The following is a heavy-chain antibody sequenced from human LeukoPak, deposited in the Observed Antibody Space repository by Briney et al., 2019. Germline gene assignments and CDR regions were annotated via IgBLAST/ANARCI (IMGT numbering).Heavy chain of an antibody. Sequence: ASVKVSCTASGYTFTSYYIHWVRQAPGQGPERMGIINPSGGSTNYAQDFQGRVTMTRDTSTSTVYMELSSLRSEDTAVYYCARRELAGSTAYFDYWGQGTLVTVSS. V-gene: IGHV1-46*01. CDR3: ARRELAGSTAYFDY. D-gene: IGHD1-26*01. CDR1: GYTFTSYY. CDR2: INPSGGST. J-gene: IGHJ4*02.